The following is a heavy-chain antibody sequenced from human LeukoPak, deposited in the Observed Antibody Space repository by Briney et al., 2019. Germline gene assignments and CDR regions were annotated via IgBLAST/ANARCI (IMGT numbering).Heavy chain of an antibody. J-gene: IGHJ4*02. CDR2: FYYTGST. Sequence: PSETLSLTCTVSGASISTGGYYWSWIRQVPGKGLEWIAYFYYTGSTYYNPSLKSRATISVDTSKNQFSLKLSSVTAADTAVYYCARQHLSLIAFDYWGQGTLVTVSS. V-gene: IGHV4-31*03. CDR1: GASISTGGYY. D-gene: IGHD2/OR15-2a*01. CDR3: ARQHLSLIAFDY.